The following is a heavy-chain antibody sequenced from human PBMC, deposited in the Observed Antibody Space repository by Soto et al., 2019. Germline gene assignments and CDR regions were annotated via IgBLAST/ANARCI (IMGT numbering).Heavy chain of an antibody. J-gene: IGHJ4*02. D-gene: IGHD6-13*01. CDR2: INAGNGNT. V-gene: IGHV1-3*05. Sequence: QVQLVQSGAEEKKPGASVKVSCKASGYTFTSYAMHWVRQAPGQRLEWMGWINAGNGNTKYSQKSQGRVTITRDTSASTDYMELISLRSEDTAVYYCASMVAAADTVDYWGQGTLVTVSS. CDR1: GYTFTSYA. CDR3: ASMVAAADTVDY.